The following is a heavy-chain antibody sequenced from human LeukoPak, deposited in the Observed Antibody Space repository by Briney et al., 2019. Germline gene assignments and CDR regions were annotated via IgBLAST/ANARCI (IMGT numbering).Heavy chain of an antibody. CDR3: ASYWATVVKMPHPNWFDP. CDR2: ISAYNGNT. Sequence: ASVKVSCKASGYTFTSYGISWVRQAPGQGLEWMGWISAYNGNTNYAQKLQGRVTMTTDTSTSTAYMELRSLRSEDTAVYYCASYWATVVKMPHPNWFDPWGQGTLVTVSS. D-gene: IGHD4-23*01. V-gene: IGHV1-18*01. J-gene: IGHJ5*02. CDR1: GYTFTSYG.